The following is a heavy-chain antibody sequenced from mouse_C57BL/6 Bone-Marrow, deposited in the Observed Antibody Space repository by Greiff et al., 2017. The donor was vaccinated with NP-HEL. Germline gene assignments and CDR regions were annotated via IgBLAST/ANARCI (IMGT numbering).Heavy chain of an antibody. CDR2: IWSGGST. V-gene: IGHV2-2*01. CDR3: ARNAHYGSSYDYAMDY. J-gene: IGHJ4*01. Sequence: QVQLKESGPGLVQPSQCLSISCTVSGFSLTSYGVHWVRQSPGKGLEWLGVIWSGGSTAYNAAFISRLSIRKDNSKSQVFFKMNSLQADDTAIYYCARNAHYGSSYDYAMDYWGQGTSVTVSS. D-gene: IGHD1-1*01. CDR1: GFSLTSYG.